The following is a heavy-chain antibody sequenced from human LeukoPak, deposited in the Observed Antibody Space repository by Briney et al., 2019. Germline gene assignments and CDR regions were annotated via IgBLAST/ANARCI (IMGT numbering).Heavy chain of an antibody. CDR3: TRQPDAKWEFHDS. CDR2: IRSKANSYAT. V-gene: IGHV3-73*01. Sequence: AGGSLRLSCAASGFSFSGSAMHWVRQASGKGLEWVGRIRSKANSYATVYAASVKGRFTISRDDSKITAYLQMNSLKTEDTAVYYCTRQPDAKWEFHDSWGQGTLVTVSS. J-gene: IGHJ4*02. D-gene: IGHD3-10*01. CDR1: GFSFSGSA.